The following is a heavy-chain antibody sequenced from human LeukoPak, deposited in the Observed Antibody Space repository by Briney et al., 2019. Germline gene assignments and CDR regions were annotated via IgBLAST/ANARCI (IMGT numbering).Heavy chain of an antibody. D-gene: IGHD3-9*01. CDR1: GFTFSSYS. Sequence: GGSLRLSCAASGFTFSSYSMNWVRQAPGKGLEWVSYISSSSSTIYYADSVKGRFTISRDNAKNSLYLQMNSLRAEDTAVYYCAKGTRYFDWLEADYWGQGTLVTVSP. CDR2: ISSSSSTI. V-gene: IGHV3-48*01. CDR3: AKGTRYFDWLEADY. J-gene: IGHJ4*02.